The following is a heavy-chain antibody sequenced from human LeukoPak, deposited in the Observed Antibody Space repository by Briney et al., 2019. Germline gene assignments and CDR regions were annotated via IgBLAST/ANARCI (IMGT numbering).Heavy chain of an antibody. Sequence: ASVTLSCKASGYTFNNHGISWVRQAPGQGLEWMGWISGCNSNTNYAQNHQGRVTITTDTSTDTAYMELRSLRSDDTAVYYCARGAMIVSGDVWGQGTMVTVSS. V-gene: IGHV1-18*01. D-gene: IGHD3-22*01. CDR3: ARGAMIVSGDV. J-gene: IGHJ3*01. CDR2: ISGCNSNT. CDR1: GYTFNNHG.